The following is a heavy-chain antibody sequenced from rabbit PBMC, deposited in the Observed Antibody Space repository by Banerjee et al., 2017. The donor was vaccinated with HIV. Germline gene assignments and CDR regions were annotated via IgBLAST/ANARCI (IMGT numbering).Heavy chain of an antibody. V-gene: IGHV1S45*01. CDR3: GRGVGSSVWGDL. J-gene: IGHJ4*01. D-gene: IGHD4-1*01. CDR2: INTNTGNT. CDR1: GFSFNNKYV. Sequence: QEQLEESGGDLVKPEGSLTLTCTASGFSFNNKYVMCWVRQAPGKGLEWIACINTNTGNTVYASWAKGPFPISKTPSTTVTLQMTSLTAADTATYFCGRGVGSSVWGDLWGQGTLVTVS.